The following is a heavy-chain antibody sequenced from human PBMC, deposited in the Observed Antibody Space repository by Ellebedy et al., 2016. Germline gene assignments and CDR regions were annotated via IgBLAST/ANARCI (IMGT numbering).Heavy chain of an antibody. V-gene: IGHV6-1*01. CDR1: GDSVSSNSAV. Sequence: SQTLSLTCAISGDSVSSNSAVWNWIRQSPSRGLEWLGRTYYRSEWYTDSAVFVRSRVIINPDPSRNQFSLHLNSVTPEDTAIYYCAKYGGLGPYCVSTSCFSNAFDKWGQGTMVTVSS. CDR2: TYYRSEWYT. CDR3: AKYGGLGPYCVSTSCFSNAFDK. D-gene: IGHD2-2*01. J-gene: IGHJ3*02.